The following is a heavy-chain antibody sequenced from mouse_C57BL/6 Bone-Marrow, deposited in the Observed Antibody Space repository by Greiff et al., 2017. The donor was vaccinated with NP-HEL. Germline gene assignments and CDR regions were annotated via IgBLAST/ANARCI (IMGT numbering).Heavy chain of an antibody. D-gene: IGHD1-1*01. CDR2: IHPSDSDT. Sequence: QVQLQQPGAELVKPGASVKVSCKASGYTFTSYWMHWVKQRPGQGLEWIGRIHPSDSDTNYNQKFKGKATLSVDKSASTAYMQLISLISEDSAVYYGAISLTTLVPYFWGQGTTLTFSS. CDR1: GYTFTSYW. CDR3: AISLTTLVPYF. V-gene: IGHV1-74*01. J-gene: IGHJ2*01.